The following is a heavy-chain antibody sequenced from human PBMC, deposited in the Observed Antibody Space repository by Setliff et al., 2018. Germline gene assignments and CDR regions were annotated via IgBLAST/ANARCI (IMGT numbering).Heavy chain of an antibody. D-gene: IGHD3-10*01. CDR3: ARGESNYYGSGSYFGYFDY. J-gene: IGHJ4*02. CDR1: GGSISSGSYY. V-gene: IGHV4-61*09. Sequence: PSETLSLTCTVSGGSISSGSYYWSWIRQPAGKGLEWIGHIYTSGSTNYNPSLKSRVTISVDTSKNQFSLKLSSVTAADTAVYYCARGESNYYGSGSYFGYFDYWGQGTLVTVSS. CDR2: IYTSGST.